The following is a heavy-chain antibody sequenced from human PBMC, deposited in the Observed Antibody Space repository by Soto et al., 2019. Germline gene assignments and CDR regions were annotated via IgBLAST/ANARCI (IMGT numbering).Heavy chain of an antibody. CDR1: GFTFSSYA. Sequence: PGGSLRLSCAASGFTFSSYAMSWVRQAPGKGLEWVSAISGSGGSTYYADSVKGRFTISRDNSKNTLYLQMNSLRAEDTAVYYCAQNYDFWSGPEDYYYYGMDVWGQGTTVTV. V-gene: IGHV3-23*01. J-gene: IGHJ6*02. CDR3: AQNYDFWSGPEDYYYYGMDV. D-gene: IGHD3-3*01. CDR2: ISGSGGST.